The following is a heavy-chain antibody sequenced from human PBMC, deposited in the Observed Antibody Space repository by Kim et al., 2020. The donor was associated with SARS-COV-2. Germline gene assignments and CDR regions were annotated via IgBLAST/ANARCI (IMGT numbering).Heavy chain of an antibody. CDR3: EAESEGFDV. CDR2: ISRDGSKE. Sequence: GGSLRLSCAGSGYIFDDFGMHWVRQAPGKGLEWVAVISRDGSKEYYGDSVKGRFSISRDNTKNTLYLQMNSLTTEDTAVYYCEAESEGFDVWVQWTVVSV. V-gene: IGHV3-30*03. CDR1: GYIFDDFG. J-gene: IGHJ3*01.